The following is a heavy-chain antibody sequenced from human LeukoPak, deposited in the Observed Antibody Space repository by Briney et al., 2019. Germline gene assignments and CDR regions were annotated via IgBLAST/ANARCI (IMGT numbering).Heavy chain of an antibody. V-gene: IGHV3-74*01. CDR3: AVGYCTDGRRYGHYFDY. J-gene: IGHJ4*02. CDR1: GFTFSSYW. Sequence: GGSLRLSCAASGFTFSSYWMHWVRQAPGKGLVWVSRINSGGSSTSYADSVKGRFTISRDNAKNTLYLQMNSLRAEDTAVYYCAVGYCTDGRRYGHYFDYWGQGTLVTVSS. D-gene: IGHD2-8*01. CDR2: INSGGSST.